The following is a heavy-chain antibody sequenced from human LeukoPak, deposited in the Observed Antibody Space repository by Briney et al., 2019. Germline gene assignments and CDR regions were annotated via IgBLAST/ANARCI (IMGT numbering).Heavy chain of an antibody. Sequence: GGSLRLSCAASGFTFSSYSMNWVRQAPGKGLEWVSSISSSSSYIYYADSVKGRFTISRGNAKNSLYLQMNSLRAEDTTVYYCARDWGSGITIFWDYWGQGTLVTVSS. D-gene: IGHD3-9*01. J-gene: IGHJ4*02. CDR1: GFTFSSYS. CDR3: ARDWGSGITIFWDY. V-gene: IGHV3-21*01. CDR2: ISSSSSYI.